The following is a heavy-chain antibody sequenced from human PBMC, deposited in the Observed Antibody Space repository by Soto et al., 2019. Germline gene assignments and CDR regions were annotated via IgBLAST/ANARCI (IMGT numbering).Heavy chain of an antibody. V-gene: IGHV3-30-3*01. CDR3: ARDRNYYDSSGYRGVLDY. Sequence: GGSLRLSCAASGFTFSSYAMHWVRQAPGKGLEWVAVISYDGSNKYYADSVKGRFTISRDNSKNTLYLQMNSLRAEDTAVYYCARDRNYYDSSGYRGVLDYWGQGTLVTVSS. J-gene: IGHJ4*02. D-gene: IGHD3-22*01. CDR1: GFTFSSYA. CDR2: ISYDGSNK.